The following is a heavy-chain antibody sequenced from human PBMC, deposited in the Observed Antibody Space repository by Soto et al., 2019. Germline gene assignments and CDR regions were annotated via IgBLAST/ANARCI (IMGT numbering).Heavy chain of an antibody. CDR2: ISGGGDTT. V-gene: IGHV3-23*01. CDR1: GFTFNNYS. CDR3: AKGRGGSGSLTPRVDF. Sequence: EVQLLESGGGLVQPGGSLRLSCAASGFTFNNYSMTWVRQAPGKGLEWVSAISGGGDTTSYADSVKGRFTVSREGSKNTLYLQMNSLRAEDTALYYCAKGRGGSGSLTPRVDFWGQGTLVTVSS. D-gene: IGHD3-10*01. J-gene: IGHJ4*02.